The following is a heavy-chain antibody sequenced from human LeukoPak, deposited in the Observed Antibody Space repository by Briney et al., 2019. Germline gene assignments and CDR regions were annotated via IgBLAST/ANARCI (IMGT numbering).Heavy chain of an antibody. CDR2: INTDGSST. CDR1: GFTFSSYW. CDR3: ARARYGDYYYYMDV. D-gene: IGHD3-10*01. V-gene: IGHV3-74*01. J-gene: IGHJ6*03. Sequence: GGSLRLSCAASGFTFSSYWMHWVRQAPGKGLVWVSRINTDGSSTNYADSVEGRFTISRDNAKSSLYLQMNSLRAEDTAVYYCARARYGDYYYYMDVWGIGTTVTVSS.